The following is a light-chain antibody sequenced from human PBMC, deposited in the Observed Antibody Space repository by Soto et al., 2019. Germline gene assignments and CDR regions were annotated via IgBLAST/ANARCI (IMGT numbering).Light chain of an antibody. CDR1: SCDVGGYHY. V-gene: IGLV2-14*01. CDR2: DVS. Sequence: QSALTQPASVSGSPGPSLTVSCTGPSCDVGGYHYVSWYQLHPGKAPKRMIYDVSNRPSGVSNRFSGSMSGNTASLTISGLQAEDEADDYGSSYTSSSFYVFGTGTKVTGL. CDR3: SSYTSSSFYV. J-gene: IGLJ1*01.